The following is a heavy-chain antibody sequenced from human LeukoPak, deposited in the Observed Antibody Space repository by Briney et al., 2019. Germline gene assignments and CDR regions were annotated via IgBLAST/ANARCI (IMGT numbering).Heavy chain of an antibody. CDR2: IYYSGRT. Sequence: SETLSLTCTVSGGSISSGDYYWSWIRQPPGKGLEWIGYIYYSGRTYYNPSLKSRVTISVDTSKNQFSLKLSSVTAADTAVYYCARATGVYSFDYWGQGTLVTVSS. CDR3: ARATGVYSFDY. CDR1: GGSISSGDYY. V-gene: IGHV4-30-4*01. J-gene: IGHJ4*02.